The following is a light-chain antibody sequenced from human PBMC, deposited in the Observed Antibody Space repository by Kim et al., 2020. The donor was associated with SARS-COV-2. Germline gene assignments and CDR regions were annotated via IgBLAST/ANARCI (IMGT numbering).Light chain of an antibody. V-gene: IGLV1-47*01. CDR2: THN. CDR1: PSHLATNY. Sequence: VSISCSGPPSHLATNYLSFYQQLPVTAPNLLIFTHNPRPSGVPDRFSASKSGSSASLAISRLLSDDESDYYCAPWDDSLSAYVVFGVGTQLTVL. J-gene: IGLJ2*01. CDR3: APWDDSLSAYVV.